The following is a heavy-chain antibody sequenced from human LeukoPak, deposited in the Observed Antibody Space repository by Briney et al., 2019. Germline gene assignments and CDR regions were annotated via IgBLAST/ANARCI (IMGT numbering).Heavy chain of an antibody. V-gene: IGHV4-59*01. D-gene: IGHD5-18*01. Sequence: PSETLSLTCTVSGGSISSYYWSWIRQPPGKGLEWIGYIYYSGSTNYNPSLKSRVTISVDTSKNQFSLKLSSVTAADTAVYYCARLVDTAMVIFDYWRQGTLVTVSS. CDR2: IYYSGST. CDR1: GGSISSYY. J-gene: IGHJ4*02. CDR3: ARLVDTAMVIFDY.